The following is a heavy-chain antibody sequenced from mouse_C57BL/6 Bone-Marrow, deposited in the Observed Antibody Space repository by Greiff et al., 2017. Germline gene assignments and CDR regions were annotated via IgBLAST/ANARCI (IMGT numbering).Heavy chain of an antibody. D-gene: IGHD1-1*01. CDR1: GFTFSSYT. V-gene: IGHV5-9*01. J-gene: IGHJ1*03. CDR3: SGQVTTVIATEYFDV. Sequence: EVHLVESGGGLVKPGGSLKLSCAASGFTFSSYTMSWVRQTPEKRLQWVAAISGGGGNTYYPDSVTGRFTISRDNDKNILYLQMSSLRSEDTALYYCSGQVTTVIATEYFDVWGTGTTVTVSS. CDR2: ISGGGGNT.